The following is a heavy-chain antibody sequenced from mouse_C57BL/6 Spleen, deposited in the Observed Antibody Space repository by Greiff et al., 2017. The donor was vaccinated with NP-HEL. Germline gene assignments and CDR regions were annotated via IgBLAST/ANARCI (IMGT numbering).Heavy chain of an antibody. CDR2: INPNNGGT. Sequence: VQLQQSGPELVKPGASVKISCKASGYTFTDYYMNWVKQSHGKSLEWIGDINPNNGGTSYNQKFKGKATLTVDKSSSTAYMELRSLTSEDSAVYYCAYGNNGYFDVWGTGTTVTVSS. CDR1: GYTFTDYY. J-gene: IGHJ1*03. D-gene: IGHD2-1*01. CDR3: AYGNNGYFDV. V-gene: IGHV1-26*01.